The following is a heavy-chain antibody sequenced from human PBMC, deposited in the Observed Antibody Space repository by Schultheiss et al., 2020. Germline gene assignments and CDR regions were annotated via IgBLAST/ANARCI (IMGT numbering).Heavy chain of an antibody. J-gene: IGHJ4*02. CDR1: GFTFSSYG. D-gene: IGHD4-11*01. CDR2: IKQDGSEK. V-gene: IGHV3-7*01. CDR3: SREGMTTVTSYFDY. Sequence: GGSLRLSCAASGFTFSSYGMHWVRQAPGKGLEWVANIKQDGSEKYYVDSVKGRFTISRDNAKNSLYLQMNSLRAEDTAVYYCSREGMTTVTSYFDYWGQGTLVTVSS.